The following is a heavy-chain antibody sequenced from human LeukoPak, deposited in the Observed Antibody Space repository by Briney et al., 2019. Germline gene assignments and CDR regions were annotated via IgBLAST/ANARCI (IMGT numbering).Heavy chain of an antibody. V-gene: IGHV3-48*03. Sequence: GGSLRLSCAASGFTFSSYEMNWVRQAPGKGLEWVSYISSSGSTIYYADSVKGRFTISRDNAKNSLYLQMNSLRAGDTAVYYCARGVRGTFDYWGQGTLVTVSS. D-gene: IGHD1-1*01. CDR3: ARGVRGTFDY. CDR2: ISSSGSTI. CDR1: GFTFSSYE. J-gene: IGHJ4*02.